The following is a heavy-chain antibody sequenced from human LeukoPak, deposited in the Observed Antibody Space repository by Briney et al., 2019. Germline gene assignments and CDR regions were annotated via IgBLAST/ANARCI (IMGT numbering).Heavy chain of an antibody. V-gene: IGHV3-48*04. J-gene: IGHJ3*02. Sequence: GGCLRLSCAASGFTFSRDWVTWVRQAAGKGLEWVSYISGSSDTMYYADSVQGRFTISSDNAKNSLYLQMNNLRAEDTAIYSCARDRGATVSARTDAFDIWGQGTKVTVSS. CDR1: GFTFSRDW. CDR3: ARDRGATVSARTDAFDI. D-gene: IGHD4-17*01. CDR2: ISGSSDTM.